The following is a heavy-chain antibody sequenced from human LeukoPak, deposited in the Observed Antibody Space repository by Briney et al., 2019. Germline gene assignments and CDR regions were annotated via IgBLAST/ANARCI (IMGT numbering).Heavy chain of an antibody. Sequence: SETLSLTCSVSHDSITMYYWTWIRQPPGKGLEWIGYVDHTGSTNFNPSLNGRVSISRDTTKNLFSLRLRSVTAADTAVYFCARGRVSSSTWYSTYYYYFYMDVWGKGTTVTVSS. V-gene: IGHV4-59*01. J-gene: IGHJ6*03. CDR1: HDSITMYY. D-gene: IGHD1-1*01. CDR2: VDHTGST. CDR3: ARGRVSSSTWYSTYYYYFYMDV.